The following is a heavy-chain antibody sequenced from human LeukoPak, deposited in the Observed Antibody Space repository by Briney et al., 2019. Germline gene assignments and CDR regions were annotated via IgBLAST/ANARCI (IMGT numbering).Heavy chain of an antibody. CDR3: ARVGCSGGTCYRSRGAFHM. D-gene: IGHD2-15*01. V-gene: IGHV4-39*07. CDR2: IYYSGTT. Sequence: MPSETLSLTCTVSGGSISSSSSYWGWIRQPPGKGLQWIGTIYYSGTTYYNPSLKSRVTISVDTSKNQFSLKLSSVTAADTAVYYCARVGCSGGTCYRSRGAFHMWGQGTMVTVSS. CDR1: GGSISSSSSY. J-gene: IGHJ3*02.